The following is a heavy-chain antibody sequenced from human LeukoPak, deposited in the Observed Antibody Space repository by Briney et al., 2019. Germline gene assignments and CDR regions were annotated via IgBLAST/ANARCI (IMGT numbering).Heavy chain of an antibody. D-gene: IGHD1-1*01. CDR2: ISGDGGSK. V-gene: IGHV3-43*02. CDR3: AKRSGAPNNFDF. J-gene: IGHJ4*02. CDR1: GFTFDAHS. Sequence: GGSLRLSCAASGFTFDAHSMHWVRQAPGKGLEWVSLISGDGGSKHYAASVKGRFTISRDNSEASLFLQMSSLRSEDTAFYYCAKRSGAPNNFDFWGQGALVTVSS.